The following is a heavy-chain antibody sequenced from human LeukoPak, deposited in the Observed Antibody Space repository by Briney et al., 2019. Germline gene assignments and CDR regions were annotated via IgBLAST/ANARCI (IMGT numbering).Heavy chain of an antibody. CDR1: AFTFSSYA. V-gene: IGHV3-23*01. Sequence: GGSLRLSCAASAFTFSSYAMSWVRQAPGKGLEWVSAISGSGGSTYYADSVKGRFTISRGNSKNTLYLQMNSLRAEDTAVYYCAKSAEHSGYYYDYWGQGTLVTVSS. J-gene: IGHJ4*02. CDR3: AKSAEHSGYYYDY. CDR2: ISGSGGST. D-gene: IGHD3-22*01.